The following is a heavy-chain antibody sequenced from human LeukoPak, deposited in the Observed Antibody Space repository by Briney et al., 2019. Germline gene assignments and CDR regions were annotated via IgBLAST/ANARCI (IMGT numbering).Heavy chain of an antibody. D-gene: IGHD1-26*01. CDR2: IIPIFGTA. Sequence: VKVSCKASGGTFSSYAISWVRQAPGQGLEWMGGIIPIFGTANYAQKFQGRVTITTDESTSTAYMELSSARSEDTAVYYCARARIMGATSPFDYWGQGTLVTVSS. V-gene: IGHV1-69*13. J-gene: IGHJ4*02. CDR3: ARARIMGATSPFDY. CDR1: GGTFSSYA.